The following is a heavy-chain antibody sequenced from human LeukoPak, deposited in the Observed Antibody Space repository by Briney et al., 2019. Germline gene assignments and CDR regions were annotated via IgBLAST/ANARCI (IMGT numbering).Heavy chain of an antibody. Sequence: GASVTVSFKASGYTFTSYGISWVRQAPGQGLEWMGWISAYNGNTNYAQTFQGRVTITRDTSISTAYMELSRLRSDDTAVYYCAPERLGYYGSGSYPFDYWGQGTLVTVSS. CDR3: APERLGYYGSGSYPFDY. CDR2: ISAYNGNT. J-gene: IGHJ4*02. D-gene: IGHD3-10*01. CDR1: GYTFTSYG. V-gene: IGHV1-18*01.